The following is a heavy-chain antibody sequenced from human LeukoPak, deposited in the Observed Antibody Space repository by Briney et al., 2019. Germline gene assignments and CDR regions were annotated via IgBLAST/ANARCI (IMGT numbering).Heavy chain of an antibody. CDR3: AKDPAVASYYFDS. CDR1: GFTFSSYA. CDR2: ISGSGGST. D-gene: IGHD6-19*01. Sequence: GGSLRLSCAASGFTFSSYATSWVRQAPGKGLEWVSGISGSGGSTYYADSVKGRFTISRDNSKNTLYLQMNRLRAEDTAVYYCAKDPAVASYYFDSWGQGTLVTVSS. V-gene: IGHV3-23*01. J-gene: IGHJ4*02.